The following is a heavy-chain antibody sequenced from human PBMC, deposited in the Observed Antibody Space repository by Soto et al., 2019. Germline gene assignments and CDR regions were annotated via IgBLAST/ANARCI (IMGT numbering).Heavy chain of an antibody. Sequence: QITLKESGPTLVKPTETLTLTCTFSGFSLSARGEGVGWIRQPPGKALEWLAIIYWDDDKRYSPSLRTTLTITKDTSKNQVVLTMTNMDPVDTATYFCAHRPFNSAWHDAYDIWGPGTMVTVSS. CDR3: AHRPFNSAWHDAYDI. CDR2: IYWDDDK. J-gene: IGHJ3*02. V-gene: IGHV2-5*02. D-gene: IGHD5-18*01. CDR1: GFSLSARGEG.